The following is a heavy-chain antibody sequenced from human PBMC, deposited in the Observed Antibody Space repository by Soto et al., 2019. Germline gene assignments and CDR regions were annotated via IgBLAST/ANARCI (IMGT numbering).Heavy chain of an antibody. D-gene: IGHD3-3*01. CDR1: RFTLNSSS. CDR3: AAYDFWSGYSLDAFDI. J-gene: IGHJ3*02. V-gene: IGHV1-58*02. CDR2: IVVGSGNT. Sequence: APVKVSCKASRFTLNSSSTQWVQQAPGQTREWIGWIVVGSGNTNCAQKFQERVPTTRDMSTSTAYMELSSLRSEDTAVYYCAAYDFWSGYSLDAFDIWGQGTMVTVSS.